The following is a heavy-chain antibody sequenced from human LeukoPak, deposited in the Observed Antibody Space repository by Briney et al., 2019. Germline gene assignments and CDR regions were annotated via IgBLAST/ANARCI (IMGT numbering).Heavy chain of an antibody. J-gene: IGHJ4*02. V-gene: IGHV4-39*07. Sequence: PSETLSLTCPVSGDSISSSSDFWGWIRQPPGKGLEWIGSIYYGGSTNYNPSLKSRVTISVDTSKNQFSLKLSSVTAADTAVYYCARKMGIWFGESLYYFDYWGQGTLVTVSS. CDR3: ARKMGIWFGESLYYFDY. D-gene: IGHD3-10*01. CDR2: IYYGGST. CDR1: GDSISSSSDF.